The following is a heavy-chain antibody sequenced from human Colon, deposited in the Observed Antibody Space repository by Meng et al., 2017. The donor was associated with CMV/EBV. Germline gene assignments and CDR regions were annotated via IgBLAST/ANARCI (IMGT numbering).Heavy chain of an antibody. D-gene: IGHD6-13*01. J-gene: IGHJ4*02. Sequence: GGSLRLSCAASGFTFSSYEMNWVRQAPGKGLEWVSYIGSSGSTIYYADSVKGRFTISRDNAKNSLYLQMDSLRAEDTAVYYCARGWPPDYWGQGTLVTVSS. CDR1: GFTFSSYE. CDR3: ARGWPPDY. V-gene: IGHV3-48*03. CDR2: IGSSGSTI.